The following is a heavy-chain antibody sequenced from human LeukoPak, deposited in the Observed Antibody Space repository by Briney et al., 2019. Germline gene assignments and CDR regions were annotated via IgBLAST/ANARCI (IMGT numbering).Heavy chain of an antibody. D-gene: IGHD2-2*02. J-gene: IGHJ4*02. CDR3: AGEKVVPAAIFDY. Sequence: GGSLRLSCAASGFTVSNKYMSWVRQAPGKGLEWVSVIYSGGNTYYADSVKGRFTISRDKTKNTLYLQMNSLRAEDTAVYYCAGEKVVPAAIFDYWGQGTLVTVSS. CDR2: IYSGGNT. CDR1: GFTVSNKY. V-gene: IGHV3-66*01.